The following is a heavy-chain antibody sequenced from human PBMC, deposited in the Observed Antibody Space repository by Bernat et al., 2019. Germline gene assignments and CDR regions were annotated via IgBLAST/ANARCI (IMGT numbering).Heavy chain of an antibody. J-gene: IGHJ6*03. CDR1: GFTFSNAW. Sequence: EVQLVESGGGLVKPGGSLRLSCAASGFTFSNAWMSWVRQAPGKGLEWVGCIKGKADGGATDYAAPVNGRFTISRDDSKNMLYLQMNSLKTEDTAVFYCTTDGRASYMDVWGKGTTVTVSS. V-gene: IGHV3-15*01. CDR3: TTDGRASYMDV. CDR2: IKGKADGGAT.